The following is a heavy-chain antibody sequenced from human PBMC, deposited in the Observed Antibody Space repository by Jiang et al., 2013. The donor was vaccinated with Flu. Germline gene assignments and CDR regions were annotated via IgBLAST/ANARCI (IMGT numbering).Heavy chain of an antibody. D-gene: IGHD3-16*01. V-gene: IGHV3-53*01. Sequence: SVIYSGGSTYYADSVKGRFTISRDNSKNTLYLQMNSLRAEDTAVYYCASELLTSAGAFDIWGQGTMVTVSS. CDR3: ASELLTSAGAFDI. CDR2: IYSGGST. J-gene: IGHJ3*02.